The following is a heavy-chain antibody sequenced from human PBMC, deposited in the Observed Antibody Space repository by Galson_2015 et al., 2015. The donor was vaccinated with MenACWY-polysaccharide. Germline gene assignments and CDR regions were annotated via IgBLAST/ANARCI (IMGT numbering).Heavy chain of an antibody. Sequence: SLRLSCAASGFTFSSYGMHWVRQAPGKGLEWVAVISYDGSNKYYADSVKGRFTISRDNSKNTLYLQMNSLRAEDTAVYYCAKDVIVGATLYYFDYWGQGTLVTVSS. D-gene: IGHD1-26*01. CDR1: GFTFSSYG. CDR2: ISYDGSNK. CDR3: AKDVIVGATLYYFDY. J-gene: IGHJ4*02. V-gene: IGHV3-30*18.